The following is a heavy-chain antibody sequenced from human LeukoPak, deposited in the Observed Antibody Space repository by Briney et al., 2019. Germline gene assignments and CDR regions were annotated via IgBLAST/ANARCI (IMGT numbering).Heavy chain of an antibody. CDR3: VRVPLGSGYCDY. J-gene: IGHJ4*02. Sequence: PGGSLRLSCAASGLTVSSNYMSWVRQAPGKGLEWVSIIYSDGSTYYADSVKGRFTISRDNSKNTLYLQMNSLRAEDTAVYYCVRVPLGSGYCDYWGQGTLVTVSS. CDR2: IYSDGST. D-gene: IGHD3-3*01. V-gene: IGHV3-53*01. CDR1: GLTVSSNY.